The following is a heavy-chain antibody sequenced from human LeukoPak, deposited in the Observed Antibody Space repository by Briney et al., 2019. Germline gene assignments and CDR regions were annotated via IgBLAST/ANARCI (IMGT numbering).Heavy chain of an antibody. J-gene: IGHJ4*02. CDR3: AKARPLNNHYYQYFDY. V-gene: IGHV3-23*01. Sequence: GGSLRLSCAASGFTFSSYAMSWVRQAPGKGLEWVSAISGSGGSTYYADSVKGRFTISRDNSKNTLYLQMNSLRAEDTAVYYCAKARPLNNHYYQYFDYWGQGTLVTVSS. D-gene: IGHD1-26*01. CDR1: GFTFSSYA. CDR2: ISGSGGST.